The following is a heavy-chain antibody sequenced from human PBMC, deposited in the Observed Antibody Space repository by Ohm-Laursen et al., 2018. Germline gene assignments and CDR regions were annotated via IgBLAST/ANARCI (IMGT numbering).Heavy chain of an antibody. CDR1: GFTFSRAW. CDR2: INWNGGST. J-gene: IGHJ6*02. V-gene: IGHV3-20*01. D-gene: IGHD5-18*01. Sequence: SLRLSCTASGFTFSRAWMSWVRQAPGKGLEWVSGINWNGGSTGYADSVKGRFTISRDNAKNSLYLQMNSLRAEDTALYHCAREGQLNGMDVWGQGTTVTVSS. CDR3: AREGQLNGMDV.